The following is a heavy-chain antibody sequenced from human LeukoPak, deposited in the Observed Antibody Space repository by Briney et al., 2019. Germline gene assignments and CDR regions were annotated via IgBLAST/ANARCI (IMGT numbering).Heavy chain of an antibody. V-gene: IGHV3-7*01. J-gene: IGHJ6*02. Sequence: GGSLRLSCAASGFTFSSYWMSWVRQAPGKGLEWVANIKQDGSEKYYVDSVKGRFTISRDNAKNSLYLQMNSLRAEDTAVYYCARVDCSSTSCYKYYYYGMDVWGQGTTVTVSS. CDR1: GFTFSSYW. CDR2: IKQDGSEK. CDR3: ARVDCSSTSCYKYYYYGMDV. D-gene: IGHD2-2*01.